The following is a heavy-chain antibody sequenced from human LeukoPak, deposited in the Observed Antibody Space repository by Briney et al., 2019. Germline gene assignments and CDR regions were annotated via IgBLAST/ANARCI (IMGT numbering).Heavy chain of an antibody. CDR2: MYYSGST. CDR3: ARVFGSYCSSTSCYYNWFDP. CDR1: GGSISSYY. D-gene: IGHD2-2*01. J-gene: IGHJ5*02. V-gene: IGHV4-59*01. Sequence: SETLSLTCTVSGGSISSYYWSWIRQPPGKGLEWIGYMYYSGSTNYNPSLKSRVTISVDTSKNQFSLKLSSVTAADTAVYYCARVFGSYCSSTSCYYNWFDPWGQGTLVTVSS.